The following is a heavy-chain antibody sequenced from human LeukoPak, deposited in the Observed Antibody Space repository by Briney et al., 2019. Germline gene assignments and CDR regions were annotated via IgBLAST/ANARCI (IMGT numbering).Heavy chain of an antibody. CDR1: GYTFTGYY. V-gene: IGHV1-2*06. J-gene: IGHJ4*02. Sequence: ASVKVSCKASGYTFTGYYMHWVRQAPGQGLEWMGRINPNSGGTNYAQKFQGRVTMTRDTPISTAYMELSRLRSDDTAVYYCARAGACGGDCYIDYWGQGTLVTVSS. CDR2: INPNSGGT. D-gene: IGHD2-21*02. CDR3: ARAGACGGDCYIDY.